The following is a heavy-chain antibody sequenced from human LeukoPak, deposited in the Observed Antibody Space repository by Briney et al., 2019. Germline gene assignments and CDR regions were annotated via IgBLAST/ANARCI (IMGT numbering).Heavy chain of an antibody. CDR3: ARSGDYAKIFDY. D-gene: IGHD4-17*01. CDR1: GGTFSSYA. V-gene: IGHV1-69*13. CDR2: IIPIFGTA. Sequence: ASVKVSCKASGGTFSSYAISWVRQAPGQGLEWMGGIIPIFGTANYAQKFQGRVTITADEYTSTAYMELSSLRSEDTAVYYCARSGDYAKIFDYWGQGTLVTVSS. J-gene: IGHJ4*02.